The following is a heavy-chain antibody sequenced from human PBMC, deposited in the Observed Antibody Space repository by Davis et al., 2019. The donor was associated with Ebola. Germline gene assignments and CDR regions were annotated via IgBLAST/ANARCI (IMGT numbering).Heavy chain of an antibody. D-gene: IGHD4-11*01. J-gene: IGHJ6*02. CDR3: ARDLTRSNYYYYYYGMDV. CDR2: ISSSSSTI. V-gene: IGHV3-48*02. CDR1: GFTFSSYN. Sequence: GGSLRLSCAASGFTFSSYNMNWVRQAPGKGLEWVSYISSSSSTIHYADSVRGRFTISRDNAKNSLYLQMNSLRDEDTAVYYCARDLTRSNYYYYYYGMDVWGQGTTVTVSS.